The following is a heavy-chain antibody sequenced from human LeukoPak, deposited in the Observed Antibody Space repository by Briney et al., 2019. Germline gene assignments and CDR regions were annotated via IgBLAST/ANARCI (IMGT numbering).Heavy chain of an antibody. CDR2: IYYSGST. CDR1: GGSISSSSYY. CDR3: ARDWSGYHDY. J-gene: IGHJ4*02. V-gene: IGHV4-39*07. Sequence: SETLSLTCTVSGGSISSSSYYWGWIRRPPGKGLEWIGSIYYSGSTYYNPSLKSRVTISVDTSKNQFSLKLSSVTAADTAVYYCARDWSGYHDYWGQGTLVTVSS. D-gene: IGHD3-3*01.